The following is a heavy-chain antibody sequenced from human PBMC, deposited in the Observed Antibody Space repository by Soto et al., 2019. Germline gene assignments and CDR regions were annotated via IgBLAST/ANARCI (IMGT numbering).Heavy chain of an antibody. Sequence: GESLKISCKGSGYSFTSYWIGWVRQMPGKGLEWMGIIYPGDSDTRYSPSFQGQVTISADKSISTAYLQWSSLKASDTAMYYCARLGYYYDSSGSYSGYFDYWGQGTLVTVCS. J-gene: IGHJ4*02. CDR3: ARLGYYYDSSGSYSGYFDY. CDR1: GYSFTSYW. D-gene: IGHD3-22*01. V-gene: IGHV5-51*01. CDR2: IYPGDSDT.